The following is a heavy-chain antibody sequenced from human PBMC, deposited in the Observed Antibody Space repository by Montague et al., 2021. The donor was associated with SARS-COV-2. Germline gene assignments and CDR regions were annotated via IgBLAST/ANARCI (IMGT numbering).Heavy chain of an antibody. CDR2: IHHSGTA. CDR1: GVSFTDYY. Sequence: SETLSLTCAVSGVSFTDYYWAWIRQPPGKGLEWIAEIHHSGTANYNPSLKSRVTISIDTPKDQFSLNVVSMTAADTAVYYCVNGGYYDYECGGGWGQGTMVTVSS. V-gene: IGHV4-34*01. D-gene: IGHD3-22*01. CDR3: VNGGYYDYECGGG. J-gene: IGHJ3*01.